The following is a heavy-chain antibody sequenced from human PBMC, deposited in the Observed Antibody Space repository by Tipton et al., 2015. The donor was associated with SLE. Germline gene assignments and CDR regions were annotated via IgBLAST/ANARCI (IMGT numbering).Heavy chain of an antibody. J-gene: IGHJ3*02. CDR3: AREDPMVDAFNI. CDR1: GDSMSRRY. V-gene: IGHV4-59*11. D-gene: IGHD4/OR15-4a*01. Sequence: TLSLSCTVSGDSMSRRYWTWIRHPPGKGLEWIGYSYHSGNHTYNPSLKSRVTISVDPSKNQFSLRLISVTAADTAVYYCAREDPMVDAFNICGQVAMVTVSA. CDR2: SYHSGNH.